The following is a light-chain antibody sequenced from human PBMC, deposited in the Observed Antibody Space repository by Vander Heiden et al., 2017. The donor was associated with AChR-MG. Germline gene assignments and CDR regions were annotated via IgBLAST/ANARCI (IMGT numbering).Light chain of an antibody. CDR3: QQYKRWPLT. V-gene: IGKV3-15*01. CDR2: GAS. Sequence: ETLMTQSPVTLSVSPGETATLSCRASESVTSYLAWYQQKGGQAPRLLIYGASRRATGIPPRFSGSGSETEFTLTISSVQSEDFAVYHCQQYKRWPLTFGGGTKVDIK. J-gene: IGKJ4*01. CDR1: ESVTSY.